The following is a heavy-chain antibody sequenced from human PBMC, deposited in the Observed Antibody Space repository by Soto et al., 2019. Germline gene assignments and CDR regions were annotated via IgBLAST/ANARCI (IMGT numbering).Heavy chain of an antibody. V-gene: IGHV1-69*06. D-gene: IGHD3-22*01. CDR1: GGTFTTYA. Sequence: GASVKVSCKPSGGTFTTYAISWVRQAPGQGLEWMGVIIPIFRSPNYAQKFQGRVTITADKTTSTVYMELSGLRSEDTAVYYCAGAYDYDTSGYPNWFDPWGQGTLVTVSS. CDR3: AGAYDYDTSGYPNWFDP. CDR2: IIPIFRSP. J-gene: IGHJ5*02.